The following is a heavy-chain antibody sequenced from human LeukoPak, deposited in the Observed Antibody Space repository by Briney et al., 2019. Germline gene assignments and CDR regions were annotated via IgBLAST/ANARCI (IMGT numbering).Heavy chain of an antibody. Sequence: PGGSLRLSCAASGFTVSSNYMSWVRQAPGKGLEWVSVIYSGGSTYYADSVKRRFTISRDNSKNTLYLQMNSLRAEDTAVYYCAKGRVAGSWGYFDYWGQGTLVTVSS. CDR1: GFTVSSNY. CDR3: AKGRVAGSWGYFDY. D-gene: IGHD6-19*01. V-gene: IGHV3-66*01. CDR2: IYSGGST. J-gene: IGHJ4*02.